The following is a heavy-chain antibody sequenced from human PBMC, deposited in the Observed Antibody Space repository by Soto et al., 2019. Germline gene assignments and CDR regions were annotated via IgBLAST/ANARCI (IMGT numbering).Heavy chain of an antibody. V-gene: IGHV3-11*01. CDR1: GFTFSDYY. CDR2: ISSSGSTI. Sequence: GGFLRLSCAASGFTFSDYYMSWIRQAPGKGLEWVSYISSSGSTIYYADSVKVRCTISRDNAKNSLYLQMNSLRAEDTAVDYCTRNRVSSSWYGYYYYGMDVWGQGTPVTAP. J-gene: IGHJ6*02. D-gene: IGHD6-13*01. CDR3: TRNRVSSSWYGYYYYGMDV.